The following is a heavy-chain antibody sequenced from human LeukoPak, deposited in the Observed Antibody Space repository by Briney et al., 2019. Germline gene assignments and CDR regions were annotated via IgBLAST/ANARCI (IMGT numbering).Heavy chain of an antibody. D-gene: IGHD3-22*01. Sequence: GASVTVSCKASGYTFTSYYMHWVRQAPGQGLEWMGIINPSGGNTNYAQKLQGRVTMTTDTSTSTAYMELRSLTSDDTAVYYCAREARSNYYDSSGYLGRVFDPWGQGTLVTVSS. CDR2: INPSGGNT. J-gene: IGHJ5*02. CDR1: GYTFTSYY. V-gene: IGHV1-46*01. CDR3: AREARSNYYDSSGYLGRVFDP.